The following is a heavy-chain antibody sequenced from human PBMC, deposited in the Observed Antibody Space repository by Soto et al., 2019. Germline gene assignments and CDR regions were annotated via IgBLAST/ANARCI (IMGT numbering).Heavy chain of an antibody. V-gene: IGHV3-23*01. CDR3: AKVPPQWLVRGYYFDY. CDR2: ISGSGGST. J-gene: IGHJ4*02. CDR1: GFTFSSYA. D-gene: IGHD6-19*01. Sequence: EVQLLESGGGLVQPGGSLRLSCAASGFTFSSYAMSWVRQAPGKGLVWVSAISGSGGSTYYADSVKGRFTISRDNSKNTLYLQMNSLRAEDTAVYYCAKVPPQWLVRGYYFDYWGQGTLVAVSS.